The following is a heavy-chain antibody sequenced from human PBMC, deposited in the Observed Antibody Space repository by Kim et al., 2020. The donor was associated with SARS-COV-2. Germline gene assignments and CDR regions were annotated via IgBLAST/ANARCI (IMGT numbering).Heavy chain of an antibody. CDR2: ISYDGSNK. CDR1: GFTFSSYA. CDR3: ASVSWLTASSGYYSAQEDAFDI. Sequence: GGSLRLSCAASGFTFSSYAMHWVRQAPGKGLEWVAVISYDGSNKYYADSVKGRFTISRDNSKNTLYLQMNSLRAEDTAVYYCASVSWLTASSGYYSAQEDAFDIWGQGTMVTVSS. D-gene: IGHD3-22*01. J-gene: IGHJ3*02. V-gene: IGHV3-30-3*01.